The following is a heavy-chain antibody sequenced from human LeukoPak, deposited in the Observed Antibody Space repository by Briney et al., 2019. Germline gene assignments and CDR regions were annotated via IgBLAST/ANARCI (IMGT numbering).Heavy chain of an antibody. CDR2: IFYSGTT. D-gene: IGHD3-9*01. V-gene: IGHV4-39*01. CDR3: ARHRPTSRYFDLSFEY. Sequence: SQTLSLTCTVSGDSSGITGYYCGWIRQPPGKGLEWIGSIFYSGTTFSNPSLTGRVTISVDWSNNQISLNLTSVTAADTAVYYCARHRPTSRYFDLSFEYWGQGNLVTVSS. CDR1: GDSSGITGYY. J-gene: IGHJ4*02.